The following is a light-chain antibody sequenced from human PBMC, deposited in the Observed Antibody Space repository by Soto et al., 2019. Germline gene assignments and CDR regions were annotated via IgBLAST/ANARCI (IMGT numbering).Light chain of an antibody. V-gene: IGKV3-11*01. J-gene: IGKJ4*01. CDR3: QQRSNWPRLT. Sequence: EIVLTQSPATLSLSPGERATLSCRASQSVSSYLAWYQQKPGQAPRLLINNASNRATGIPARFSGSGAGTDFTPTISSLAPEDFAVYYRQQRSNWPRLTFGGGTKVEIK. CDR1: QSVSSY. CDR2: NAS.